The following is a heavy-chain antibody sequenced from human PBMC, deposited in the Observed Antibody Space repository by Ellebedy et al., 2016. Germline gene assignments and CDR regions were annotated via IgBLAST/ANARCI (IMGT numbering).Heavy chain of an antibody. V-gene: IGHV4-59*12. Sequence: SETLSLXCTVSGGSISSYYWSWIRQPPGKGLEWIGYIYYSGSTNYNPSLKSRVTISVDTSKNQFSLKLSSVTAADTAVYYCARGETTVTYGQYFQHWGQGTLVTVSS. CDR1: GGSISSYY. D-gene: IGHD4-17*01. J-gene: IGHJ1*01. CDR2: IYYSGST. CDR3: ARGETTVTYGQYFQH.